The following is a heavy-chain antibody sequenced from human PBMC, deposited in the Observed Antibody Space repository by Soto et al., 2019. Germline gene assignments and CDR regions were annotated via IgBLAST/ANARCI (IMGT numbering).Heavy chain of an antibody. J-gene: IGHJ4*02. CDR1: GGSFSGYY. Sequence: PSETLSLTCAVYGGSFSGYYWSWIRQPPGKGLEWIGEINHSGSTNYNPSLKSRVTISVDTSKNQFSLKLSSVTAADTAVYYCARTNYGDYLFGNHYWGQGTLVTVS. V-gene: IGHV4-34*01. CDR3: ARTNYGDYLFGNHY. D-gene: IGHD4-17*01. CDR2: INHSGST.